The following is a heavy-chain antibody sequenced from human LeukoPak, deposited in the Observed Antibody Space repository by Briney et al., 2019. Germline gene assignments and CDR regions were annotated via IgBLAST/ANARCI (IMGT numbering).Heavy chain of an antibody. CDR1: GGSISSGDYY. CDR2: IYYSGST. Sequence: ASETLSLTCTVSGGSISSGDYYWSWIRQPPGKGLEWIGYIYYSGSTYYNPSLKSRVTISVDTSKNQFSLKLSSVTAADTAVYYCARVVGSYDDASDIWGQGTMVTVSS. D-gene: IGHD5-18*01. CDR3: ARVVGSYDDASDI. J-gene: IGHJ3*02. V-gene: IGHV4-30-4*01.